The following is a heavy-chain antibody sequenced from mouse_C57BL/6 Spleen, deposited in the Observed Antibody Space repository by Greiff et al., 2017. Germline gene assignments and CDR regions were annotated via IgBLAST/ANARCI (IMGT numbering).Heavy chain of an antibody. D-gene: IGHD2-5*01. V-gene: IGHV5-16*01. CDR2: INYDGSST. Sequence: EVKLVESEGGLVQPGSSMKLSCTASGFTFSDYYMAWVRQVPEKGLEWVANINYDGSSTYYLDSLKSRFIISRDNAKNILYLQMSSLKSEDTATYYCARGHYSNPYAMGYWGQGTSVTVSS. J-gene: IGHJ4*01. CDR3: ARGHYSNPYAMGY. CDR1: GFTFSDYY.